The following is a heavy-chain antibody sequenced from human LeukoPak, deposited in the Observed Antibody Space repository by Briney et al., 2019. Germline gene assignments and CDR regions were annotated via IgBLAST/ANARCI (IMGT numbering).Heavy chain of an antibody. CDR1: GFTFSSYA. CDR3: AKHVNPSTYDFWSGYWSWLDP. J-gene: IGHJ5*02. Sequence: GGSLRLSCAASGFTFSSYAMSWVRQAPGKGLEWVSVISGSGGSTYYADSVKGRFTISRDNSKNMLYLQMNSLRAEDTAVYYCAKHVNPSTYDFWSGYWSWLDPWGQGTLVTVSS. D-gene: IGHD3-3*01. CDR2: ISGSGGST. V-gene: IGHV3-23*01.